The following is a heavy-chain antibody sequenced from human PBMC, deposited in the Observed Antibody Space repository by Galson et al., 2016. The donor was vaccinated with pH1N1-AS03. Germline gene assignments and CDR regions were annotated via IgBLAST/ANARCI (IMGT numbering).Heavy chain of an antibody. V-gene: IGHV3-23*01. CDR2: ISGSGGAT. CDR1: GFSFDIYA. CDR3: AKDVLSWAFDH. Sequence: SLRLSCAASGFSFDIYAMTWVRQAPGKGLEWVSGISGSGGATYYADSVKGRFTISRDNAKNTVFLQMNSLRAEDTAVYYCAKDVLSWAFDHWGQGALVTVSS. J-gene: IGHJ4*02. D-gene: IGHD1-26*01.